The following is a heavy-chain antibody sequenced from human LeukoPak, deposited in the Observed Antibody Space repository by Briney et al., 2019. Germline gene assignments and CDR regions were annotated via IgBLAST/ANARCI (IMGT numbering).Heavy chain of an antibody. D-gene: IGHD4-23*01. CDR2: IIPMFGAT. Sequence: SVKVSCKASGGTFSTYSINWVRQAPGQGLEWMGGIIPMFGATNHALNFKGRVTFTADESTSTAYMELSSLRSDDTAVYYCARGDYGGWAEYFLHWGQGSLVIVSS. CDR1: GGTFSTYS. J-gene: IGHJ1*01. V-gene: IGHV1-69*13. CDR3: ARGDYGGWAEYFLH.